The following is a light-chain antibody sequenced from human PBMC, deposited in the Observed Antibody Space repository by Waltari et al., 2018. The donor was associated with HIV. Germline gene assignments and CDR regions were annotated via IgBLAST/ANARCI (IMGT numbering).Light chain of an antibody. CDR3: QKYDDPSLT. V-gene: IGKV1-39*01. J-gene: IGKJ4*01. CDR2: AAS. Sequence: DIQMTQSPSSLSASVGDRVTITCRASQRISSSLNWYQQKPGKAPKLLIYAASSLQSGVPSRFSGSGSGTDFTLTISSLQPEDFATYYCQKYDDPSLTFGGGTKVQI. CDR1: QRISSS.